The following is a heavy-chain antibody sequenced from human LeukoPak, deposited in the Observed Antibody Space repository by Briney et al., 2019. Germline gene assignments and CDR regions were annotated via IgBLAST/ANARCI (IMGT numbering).Heavy chain of an antibody. CDR1: GGSINTGDYY. J-gene: IGHJ4*02. CDR2: LFYTGNT. D-gene: IGHD5/OR15-5a*01. V-gene: IGHV4-39*07. CDR3: ARENIVSTRDFDY. Sequence: PSETLSLTCTVSGGSINTGDYYWTWIRQPPGKGLEWIGSLFYTGNTYYNPSLKTRVTISIDTSKNQFSLKLSSETAADTAVYYCARENIVSTRDFDYWGQGTLVTVSS.